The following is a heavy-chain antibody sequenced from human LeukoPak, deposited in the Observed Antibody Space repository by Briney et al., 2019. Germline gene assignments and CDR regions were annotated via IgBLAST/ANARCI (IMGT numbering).Heavy chain of an antibody. CDR2: ISSSSNYM. V-gene: IGHV3-21*01. Sequence: GGSLRLSCAASGFTFSTYSMSWVRQAPGKGLEWVSSISSSSNYMYYADSVKGRFTISRDNAKNSLYLQMNSLRAEDTAVYYCAKAADGVPPGKPLNWFDPRGQGTLVTVSS. D-gene: IGHD2-2*02. CDR1: GFTFSTYS. CDR3: AKAADGVPPGKPLNWFDP. J-gene: IGHJ5*02.